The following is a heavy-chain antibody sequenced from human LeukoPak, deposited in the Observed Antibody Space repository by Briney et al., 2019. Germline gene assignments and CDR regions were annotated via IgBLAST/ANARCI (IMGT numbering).Heavy chain of an antibody. CDR3: AKDTRFGEMIAY. CDR2: IWYDGSNK. J-gene: IGHJ4*02. D-gene: IGHD3-10*01. Sequence: GRSLRLSCAASGFTFSSYGMHWVRQAPGKGLEWVAVIWYDGSNKYYADSVKGRFTISRDNSKNTLFLQMNSLRAEDAAVYYGAKDTRFGEMIAYWGKGPLVTVSS. V-gene: IGHV3-33*06. CDR1: GFTFSSYG.